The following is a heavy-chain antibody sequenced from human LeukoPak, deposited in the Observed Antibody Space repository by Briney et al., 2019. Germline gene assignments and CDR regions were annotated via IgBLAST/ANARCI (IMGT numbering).Heavy chain of an antibody. D-gene: IGHD3-22*01. CDR1: GGSISSYY. CDR2: IYSSGST. Sequence: SETLSLTCTVSGGSISSYYWSWIRQPAGKGLEWIGRIYSSGSTKYNPSLKSRVTISVDTSKNQFSLKLSSVTATDTAMYYCARGMYYYESSARNWFDPWGQGTLVTVSS. CDR3: ARGMYYYESSARNWFDP. V-gene: IGHV4-4*07. J-gene: IGHJ5*02.